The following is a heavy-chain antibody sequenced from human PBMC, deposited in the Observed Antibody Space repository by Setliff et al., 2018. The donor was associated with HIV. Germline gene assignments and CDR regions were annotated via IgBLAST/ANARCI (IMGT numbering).Heavy chain of an antibody. CDR2: IYHSGIT. Sequence: SETLSLTCTVSGYSISSGYYWGWIRQPPGKGLEWIGSIYHSGITYYNSSLKSRVTMSVNASKNLVSLNLNSVTAADTAVYYCARQNSGYAPGPFDYWGQGILVTVSS. D-gene: IGHD5-12*01. J-gene: IGHJ4*02. V-gene: IGHV4-38-2*02. CDR1: GYSISSGYY. CDR3: ARQNSGYAPGPFDY.